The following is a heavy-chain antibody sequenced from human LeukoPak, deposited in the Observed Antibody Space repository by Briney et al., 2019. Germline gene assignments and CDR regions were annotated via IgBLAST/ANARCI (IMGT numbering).Heavy chain of an antibody. D-gene: IGHD5-18*01. CDR2: IYYSGST. CDR1: GGSISSSSYY. Sequence: PSETLSLTCTVSGGSISSSSYYWGWIRQTPGKGLEWIGSIYYSGSTYYNPSLKSRVTISVDTSKNQFSLKLSSVTAADTAVYYCARRPVGYSYGYFDYWGQGTLVTVSS. CDR3: ARRPVGYSYGYFDY. V-gene: IGHV4-39*01. J-gene: IGHJ4*02.